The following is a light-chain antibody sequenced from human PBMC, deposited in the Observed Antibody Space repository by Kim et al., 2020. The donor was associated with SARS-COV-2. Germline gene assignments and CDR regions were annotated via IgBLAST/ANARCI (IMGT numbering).Light chain of an antibody. J-gene: IGLJ2*01. Sequence: GKTLTISCTRSSGSIPSSYVQWYQQRPGSAPATVIYENNQRPSGVPDRFSNSIDSSSNSASLTISGLKTEDEADYYCQSYDNSNQVFGGGTQLTVL. V-gene: IGLV6-57*03. CDR3: QSYDNSNQV. CDR2: ENN. CDR1: SGSIPSSY.